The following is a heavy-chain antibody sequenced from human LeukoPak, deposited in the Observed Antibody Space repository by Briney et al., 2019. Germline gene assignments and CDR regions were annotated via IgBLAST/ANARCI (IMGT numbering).Heavy chain of an antibody. CDR1: GFTFSSFN. CDR3: ARGIYGDPVAFDS. Sequence: GGTLRLSCAASGFTFSSFNMHWVRQAPGKGLVWVSRLKSGGSTAMYADSVQGRFTISRDNARNTVHLLMSSLTVEDTGVYYCARGIYGDPVAFDSWGQGALVTVSS. J-gene: IGHJ4*02. D-gene: IGHD4-17*01. CDR2: LKSGGSTA. V-gene: IGHV3-74*03.